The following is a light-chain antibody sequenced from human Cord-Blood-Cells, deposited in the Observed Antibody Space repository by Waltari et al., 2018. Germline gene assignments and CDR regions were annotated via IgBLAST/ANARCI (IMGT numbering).Light chain of an antibody. V-gene: IGKV3-11*01. J-gene: IGKJ5*01. CDR3: QQRSNWPPIT. CDR1: QSVSSY. CDR2: DAS. Sequence: EIVLTQSPATLSLSPGERATLSCRASQSVSSYLACYQQKPGQAPRLLIYDASNSATGSAARFSSSGSGTDFTLTISSREPEDVAVYYCQQRSNWPPITFGQGTRLEIK.